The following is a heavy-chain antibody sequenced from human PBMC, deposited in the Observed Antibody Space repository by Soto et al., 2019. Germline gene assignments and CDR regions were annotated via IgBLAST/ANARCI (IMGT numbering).Heavy chain of an antibody. V-gene: IGHV4-59*08. CDR2: IYYSGST. Sequence: SETLSLTCTVSGGSISSYYWSWIRQPPGKGLEYIGYIYYSGSTNYNPSLKSRVTISVDTSKNQFSLKLNSVTAADTAVYYCARHEGSKGSIWDYWGLGTLVTVSS. J-gene: IGHJ4*02. D-gene: IGHD3-3*02. CDR3: ARHEGSKGSIWDY. CDR1: GGSISSYY.